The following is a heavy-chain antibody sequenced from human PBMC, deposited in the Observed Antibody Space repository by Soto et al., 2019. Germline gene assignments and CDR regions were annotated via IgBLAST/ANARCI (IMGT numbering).Heavy chain of an antibody. CDR1: GFSFGNYR. Sequence: EVQLVESGGGLVQPGGSLRLSCTASGFSFGNYRMIWVRQAPGKGLEWVANIKQDGGEKDYVDSVKGRFTVSRDNYKKSLYLQMNSLRAEDTAVYYCARAGGWFSFDYWGQGTLVTVSS. D-gene: IGHD6-19*01. V-gene: IGHV3-7*04. CDR3: ARAGGWFSFDY. J-gene: IGHJ4*02. CDR2: IKQDGGEK.